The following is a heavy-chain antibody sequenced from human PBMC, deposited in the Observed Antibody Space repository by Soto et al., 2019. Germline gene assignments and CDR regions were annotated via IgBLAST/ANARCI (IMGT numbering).Heavy chain of an antibody. V-gene: IGHV1-69*13. CDR2: IIPIFGTA. Sequence: GASVKVSCKASGGTFSSYAISWVRHAPGQGLEWMGGIIPIFGTANYAQKFQGRVTITADESTSTAYMELSSLRSEDTAVYYCAREGPLRYCSSTSCYRGMDVWGQGTTVTVS. D-gene: IGHD2-2*01. J-gene: IGHJ6*02. CDR3: AREGPLRYCSSTSCYRGMDV. CDR1: GGTFSSYA.